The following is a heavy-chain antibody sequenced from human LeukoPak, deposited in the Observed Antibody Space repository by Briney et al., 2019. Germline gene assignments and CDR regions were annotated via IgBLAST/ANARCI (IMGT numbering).Heavy chain of an antibody. J-gene: IGHJ4*02. CDR2: IYYSGST. Sequence: PSETLSLTCTVSGGSMSPYHWGWIRQPPGKGLEWTGYIYYSGSTNYNPSLKSRVTISVDTSRNQFSLKLSSVTAADTAIYYCARAVSGRFDYWGQGTLVTVSS. CDR1: GGSMSPYH. D-gene: IGHD6-19*01. V-gene: IGHV4-59*08. CDR3: ARAVSGRFDY.